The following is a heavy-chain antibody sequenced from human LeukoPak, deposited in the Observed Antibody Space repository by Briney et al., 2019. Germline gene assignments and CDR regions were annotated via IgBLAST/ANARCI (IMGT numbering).Heavy chain of an antibody. CDR2: INSDGSST. CDR1: GFTFSSYW. V-gene: IGHV3-74*01. CDR3: ATTLDWSYFAS. D-gene: IGHD1-1*01. Sequence: GGSLRLSCAASGFTFSSYWMHWVRQAPGKGLVWVSRINSDGSSTSYADSVKGRFTISRDNSKNTLYLQMNSLRAEDTAVYYCATTLDWSYFASWGQGTLVTVSS. J-gene: IGHJ4*02.